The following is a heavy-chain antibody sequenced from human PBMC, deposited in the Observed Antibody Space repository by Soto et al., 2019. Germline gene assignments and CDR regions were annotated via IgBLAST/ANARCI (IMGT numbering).Heavy chain of an antibody. J-gene: IGHJ4*02. CDR2: ISGSGGST. Sequence: GGSLRLSCAASGFTFSNYAVTWVRQAPGKGLEWVSTISGSGGSTYYADSVKGRFTISRDNSKNTPYLQMNSLRAEDTAVYYCVLWPPYYFDYWGQGTLVTVSS. V-gene: IGHV3-23*01. CDR3: VLWPPYYFDY. D-gene: IGHD3-10*01. CDR1: GFTFSNYA.